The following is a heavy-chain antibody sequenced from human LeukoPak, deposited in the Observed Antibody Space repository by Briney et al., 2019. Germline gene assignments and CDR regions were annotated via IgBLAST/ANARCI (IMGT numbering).Heavy chain of an antibody. J-gene: IGHJ4*02. D-gene: IGHD6-6*01. CDR3: AKDGFYSSSAPFDY. CDR1: GFTFSSYA. Sequence: GGSLRLSCAASGFTFSSYAMHWVRQAPGKGLEWVSAISGSGGSTYYADSVKGRFTISRDNSKNTLYLQMNSLRAEDTAVYYCAKDGFYSSSAPFDYWGQGTLVTVSS. V-gene: IGHV3-23*01. CDR2: ISGSGGST.